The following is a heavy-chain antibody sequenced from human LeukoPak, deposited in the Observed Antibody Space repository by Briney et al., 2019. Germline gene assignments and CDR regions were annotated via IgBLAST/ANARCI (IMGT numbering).Heavy chain of an antibody. CDR2: ISSNGGST. CDR3: ARPYYYDSSAAGY. J-gene: IGHJ4*02. CDR1: GFTFSSYA. D-gene: IGHD3-22*01. V-gene: IGHV3-64*01. Sequence: GGSLRLSCAASGFTFSSYAMHWVRQAPGKGLEYVSPISSNGGSTYYANSVKGRFTISRDNSKNTLYLQMGSLRAEDMAVYYCARPYYYDSSAAGYWGQGTLVTVSS.